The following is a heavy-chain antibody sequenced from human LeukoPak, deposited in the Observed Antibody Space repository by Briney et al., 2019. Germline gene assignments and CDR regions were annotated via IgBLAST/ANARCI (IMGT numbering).Heavy chain of an antibody. CDR1: GGSVNSGSYY. Sequence: SETLSLTCTVSGGSVNSGSYYWSWIRQPPGKGLEWIGYIYDSGSTNHNPSLKSRVTMSEDTFKNQFSLKLSSVTAADTAVYYCARDLGNWFDPWGQGTLVTVSS. CDR3: ARDLGNWFDP. J-gene: IGHJ5*02. CDR2: IYDSGST. V-gene: IGHV4-61*01.